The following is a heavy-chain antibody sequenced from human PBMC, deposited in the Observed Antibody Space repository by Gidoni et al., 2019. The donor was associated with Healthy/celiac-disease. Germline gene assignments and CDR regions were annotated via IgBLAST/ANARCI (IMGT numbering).Heavy chain of an antibody. CDR3: ASSSITMIVVVSPN. CDR1: GGSLSSSSYY. J-gene: IGHJ4*02. Sequence: QLQLQESGPGLVKPSETLSLTCTVSGGSLSSSSYYWGWIRQHPGKGLEWIGSLYYSGSTSYNPSLKSRVTISVDTSKNQFSLKLSSVTAADTAVYYCASSSITMIVVVSPNWGQGTLVTVSS. V-gene: IGHV4-39*01. D-gene: IGHD3-22*01. CDR2: LYYSGST.